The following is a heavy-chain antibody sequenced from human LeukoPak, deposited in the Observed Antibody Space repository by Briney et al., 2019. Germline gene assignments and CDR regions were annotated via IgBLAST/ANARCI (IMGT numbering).Heavy chain of an antibody. CDR2: FDPEDGET. CDR1: GYTLTELS. Sequence: ASVKVSCKVSGYTLTELSMHWVRQAPGKGLEWMGGFDPEDGETIYAQKFQGRVTVTEDTSTDTAYMELSSLRSEDTAVYYCATVDRKWKGWFDPWGQGTLVTVSS. D-gene: IGHD1-1*01. V-gene: IGHV1-24*01. CDR3: ATVDRKWKGWFDP. J-gene: IGHJ5*02.